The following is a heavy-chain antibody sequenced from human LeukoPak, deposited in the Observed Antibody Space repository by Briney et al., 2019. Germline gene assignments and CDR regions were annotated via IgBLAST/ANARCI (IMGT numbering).Heavy chain of an antibody. V-gene: IGHV4-59*08. CDR2: IFYSGST. Sequence: SETLSLTCTVSGGSISSYCWSWIRQPPGKGLEWIGYIFYSGSTNYNPSLKSRVTISVDTSKNQFSLKLSSVTAADTAVYYCARRSTKAWYYYYYMDVWGKGTTVTISS. CDR1: GGSISSYC. J-gene: IGHJ6*03. CDR3: ARRSTKAWYYYYYMDV.